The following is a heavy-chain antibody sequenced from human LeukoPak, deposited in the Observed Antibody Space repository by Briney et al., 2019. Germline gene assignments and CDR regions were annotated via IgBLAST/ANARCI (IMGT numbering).Heavy chain of an antibody. V-gene: IGHV1-69*01. Sequence: SVKVSCKASGGTFSSYAISWVRQAPGQGLEWMGGIIPIFGTANHAQKFQGRVTITADESTSTAYMELSSLRSEDTAVYYCARGAGLCSGGSCYDYYYGMDVWGKGTTVTVSS. D-gene: IGHD2-15*01. J-gene: IGHJ6*04. CDR1: GGTFSSYA. CDR2: IIPIFGTA. CDR3: ARGAGLCSGGSCYDYYYGMDV.